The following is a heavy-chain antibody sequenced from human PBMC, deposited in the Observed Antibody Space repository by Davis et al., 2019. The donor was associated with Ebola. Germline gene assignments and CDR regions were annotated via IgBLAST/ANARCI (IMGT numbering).Heavy chain of an antibody. D-gene: IGHD3-3*02. CDR1: GYTFTNYG. V-gene: IGHV1-18*01. CDR3: ARAHFPTTSDH. J-gene: IGHJ4*02. CDR2: INPHNGNT. Sequence: ASVKVSCKTSGYTFTNYGITWVRQAPGQGLEWMGWINPHNGNTNYAQSVQGRVTMTTDTSTSTAYMEVGILRSDDTAVYYCARAHFPTTSDHWGQGTLVTVSS.